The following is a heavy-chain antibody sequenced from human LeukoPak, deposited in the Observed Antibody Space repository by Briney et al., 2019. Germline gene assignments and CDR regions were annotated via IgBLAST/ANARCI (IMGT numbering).Heavy chain of an antibody. CDR3: AKDPNQLMTLDH. CDR1: GYTFNTYA. J-gene: IGHJ4*02. CDR2: IRSDGNEK. V-gene: IGHV3-30*02. D-gene: IGHD1-1*01. Sequence: GGSLRLSCTASGYTFNTYAMHWVHQAPGKGLEWVAFIRSDGNEKFYADSVKGRFTISRDNSKTTLYLQMTSLTPEDSGVYYCAKDPNQLMTLDHWGQGTLVTVSS.